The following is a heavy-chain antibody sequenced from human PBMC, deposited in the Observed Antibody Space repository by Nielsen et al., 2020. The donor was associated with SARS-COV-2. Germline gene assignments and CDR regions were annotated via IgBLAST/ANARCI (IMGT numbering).Heavy chain of an antibody. D-gene: IGHD1-26*01. CDR2: IWYDGSNK. CDR1: GFTFSSYG. Sequence: GESLKISCAASGFTFSSYGMHWVRQAPGKGLEWVAVIWYDGSNKYYADSVKGRFTISRDNSKNTLYLQMNSLRAEDTAVYYCARDLPLIVGATPDAFDIWGQGTMVTVSS. CDR3: ARDLPLIVGATPDAFDI. V-gene: IGHV3-33*01. J-gene: IGHJ3*02.